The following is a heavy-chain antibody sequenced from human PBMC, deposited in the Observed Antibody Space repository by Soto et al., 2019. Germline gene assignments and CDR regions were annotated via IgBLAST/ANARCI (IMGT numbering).Heavy chain of an antibody. J-gene: IGHJ3*02. V-gene: IGHV2-5*01. CDR3: APRHDLGGFDI. CDR1: GFSLNTRAVG. CDR2: INWNDDE. Sequence: QITLKESGPTLVKPTQTLTLTCTFSGFSLNTRAVGVGWIRQAPGKALEWLALINWNDDERYSPSLKDRLTIPKDTSKNHVVLTMTNIGPVDTATYYCAPRHDLGGFDIWGQGTAVTVSS. D-gene: IGHD2-15*01.